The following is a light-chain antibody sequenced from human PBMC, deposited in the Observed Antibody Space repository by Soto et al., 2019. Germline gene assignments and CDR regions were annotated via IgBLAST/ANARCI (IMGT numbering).Light chain of an antibody. V-gene: IGKV3-15*01. CDR3: QQYDSYMYA. CDR2: GAS. J-gene: IGKJ2*01. CDR1: QSVRNN. Sequence: EIVMSQSPATLSVSPGERATLSCRASQSVRNNLAWYQQRPGQAPRLLMYGASTRPSGIPARFTGGGSGTDFTLTITSLQSEDFAVYYCQQYDSYMYAFGPGTKVDIK.